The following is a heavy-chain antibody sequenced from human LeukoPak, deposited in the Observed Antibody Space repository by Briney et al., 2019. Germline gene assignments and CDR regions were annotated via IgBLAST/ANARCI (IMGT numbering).Heavy chain of an antibody. CDR1: GYTFTSYG. J-gene: IGHJ4*02. CDR3: ARVNDYGDNYPDY. V-gene: IGHV1-18*01. D-gene: IGHD4-17*01. Sequence: GASVKVSCKASGYTFTSYGISWVRQAPGQGLEWMGWISAYNGNTNYAQKFQGRVTMTRNTSISTAYMELSSLRSEDTAVYYCARVNDYGDNYPDYWGQGTLVTVSS. CDR2: ISAYNGNT.